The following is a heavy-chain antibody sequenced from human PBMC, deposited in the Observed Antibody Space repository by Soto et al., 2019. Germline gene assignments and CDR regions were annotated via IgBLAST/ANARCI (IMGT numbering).Heavy chain of an antibody. Sequence: VKVSSKTSGYNFTGYYVHWVRQAPGQGLEWMGWINPNSGGTNYAQKFQGRVTMTRDTSISTAYMELSRLRSDDTAVYYCAKDTVTAYWGQGTPVTGSA. D-gene: IGHD4-4*01. CDR2: INPNSGGT. J-gene: IGHJ1*01. CDR3: AKDTVTAY. V-gene: IGHV1-2*02. CDR1: GYNFTGYY.